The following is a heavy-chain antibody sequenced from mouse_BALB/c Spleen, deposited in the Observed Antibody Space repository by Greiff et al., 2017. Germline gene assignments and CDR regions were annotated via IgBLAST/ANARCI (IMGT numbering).Heavy chain of an antibody. CDR1: GFTFSSYA. CDR2: ISSGGST. Sequence: EVKLVESGGGLVKPGGSLKLSCAASGFTFSSYAMSWVRQTPEKRLEWVASISSGGSTYYPDSVKGRFTISRDNARNILYLQMSSLRSEDTAMYYCARGEEIYYDYDGGDYYAMDYWGQGTSVTVSS. CDR3: ARGEEIYYDYDGGDYYAMDY. J-gene: IGHJ4*01. D-gene: IGHD2-4*01. V-gene: IGHV5-6-5*01.